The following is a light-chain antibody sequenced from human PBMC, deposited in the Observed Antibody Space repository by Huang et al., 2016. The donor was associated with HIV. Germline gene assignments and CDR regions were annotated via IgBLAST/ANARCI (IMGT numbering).Light chain of an antibody. Sequence: EIVMTQSPATLSVSPGERAPLSCRASQSVSSNVAWYQPNPGQAPRLLIYGASTRVTGIPARCSGSGSGTEFTLTISSLQSEDFAVYYCQHYNNWPSTFGQGTKLEIK. J-gene: IGKJ2*01. CDR3: QHYNNWPST. CDR2: GAS. CDR1: QSVSSN. V-gene: IGKV3-15*01.